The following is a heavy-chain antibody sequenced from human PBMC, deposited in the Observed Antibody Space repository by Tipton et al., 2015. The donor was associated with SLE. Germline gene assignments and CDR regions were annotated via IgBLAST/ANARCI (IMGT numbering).Heavy chain of an antibody. D-gene: IGHD3-3*01. CDR3: ARSSLEWLSCDY. Sequence: SLRLSCAASGLTFSSYSMNWVRQAPGKGLEWVSSISSSGSYIYYADSVKGRFTISRDNAKNSLYLQMNSLRAEDTAVYYCARSSLEWLSCDYWGQGTLVTVSS. CDR2: ISSSGSYI. J-gene: IGHJ4*02. V-gene: IGHV3-21*03. CDR1: GLTFSSYS.